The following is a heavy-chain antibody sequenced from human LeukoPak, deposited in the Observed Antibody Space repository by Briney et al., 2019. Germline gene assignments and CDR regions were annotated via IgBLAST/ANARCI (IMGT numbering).Heavy chain of an antibody. Sequence: GRSLRLSCAASGFTFSSYAMHWVRQAPGKGLEWVAVISYDGSNKYYADSVKGRFTISRDNSKNTLYLQMNSLRAEDTAVYYCARDKQWLVRPGYYYYGMDVWGKGTTVTVSS. V-gene: IGHV3-30*04. D-gene: IGHD6-19*01. CDR3: ARDKQWLVRPGYYYYGMDV. CDR1: GFTFSSYA. CDR2: ISYDGSNK. J-gene: IGHJ6*04.